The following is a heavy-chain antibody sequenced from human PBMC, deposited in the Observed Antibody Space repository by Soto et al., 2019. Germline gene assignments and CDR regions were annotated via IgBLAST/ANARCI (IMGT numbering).Heavy chain of an antibody. D-gene: IGHD3-9*01. J-gene: IGHJ6*03. Sequence: SETLSLTCTVSGGSISSGGYYWSWIRQHPGKGLEWIGYIYYSGSTYYNPSLKSRVTISVDTSKNQFSLKLSSVTAADTAVYYCARDPSRNGTISSGSYYYYMDVWGKGTTVTVSS. CDR1: GGSISSGGYY. V-gene: IGHV4-31*03. CDR3: ARDPSRNGTISSGSYYYYMDV. CDR2: IYYSGST.